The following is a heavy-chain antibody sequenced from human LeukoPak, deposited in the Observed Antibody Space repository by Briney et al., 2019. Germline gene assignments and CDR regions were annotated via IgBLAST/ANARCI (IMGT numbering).Heavy chain of an antibody. J-gene: IGHJ4*02. D-gene: IGHD2-15*01. Sequence: PGGSLRLSCAASGFTFRSHGMHWVRQAPGKGLEWVSIITGTGGRYYGDSVKGRFILSRDNSKNTVYMQMSSLRAEDTATYYCAKDYCRDGNCPFPFLDSWGQGTLVTVSS. V-gene: IGHV3-NL1*01. CDR3: AKDYCRDGNCPFPFLDS. CDR1: GFTFRSHG. CDR2: ITGTGGR.